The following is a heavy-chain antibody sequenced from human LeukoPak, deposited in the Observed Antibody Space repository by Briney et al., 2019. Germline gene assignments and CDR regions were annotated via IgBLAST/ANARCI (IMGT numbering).Heavy chain of an antibody. J-gene: IGHJ6*02. D-gene: IGHD2-2*01. CDR3: ARKSCSSTSCYYGMDV. CDR2: IIPIFGTA. CDR1: GGTFSSYA. V-gene: IGHV1-69*13. Sequence: SVKVSCKASGGTFSSYAISWVRQAPGQGLEWMGGIIPIFGTANYAQKFQGRVTVTADESTSTAYMELSSLRSEDTAVYYCARKSCSSTSCYYGMDVWGQGTTVTVSS.